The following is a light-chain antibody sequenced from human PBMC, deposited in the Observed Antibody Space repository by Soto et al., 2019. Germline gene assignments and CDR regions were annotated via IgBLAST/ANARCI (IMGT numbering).Light chain of an antibody. J-gene: IGKJ5*01. CDR3: QQSYSPPPIT. CDR2: GAS. CDR1: QTISNY. V-gene: IGKV1-39*01. Sequence: DLQMTQSPSSLSASVGDRVTITCRASQTISNYLNWYQKKPGKAPKLLIYGASTLQRGVPPRFSGSGYGSDFNCTIAGVQPEDSATYFCQQSYSPPPITFCQGTRLEIK.